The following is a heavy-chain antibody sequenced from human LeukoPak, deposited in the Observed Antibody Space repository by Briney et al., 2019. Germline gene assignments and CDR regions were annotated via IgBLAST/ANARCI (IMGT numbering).Heavy chain of an antibody. Sequence: SETLSLTCTVSGGSVNSGSYFWSWIRQPPGKGLEWIGYIYYSGSTNYNPSLKSRVTISVDTSKNQFSLKLSSVTAADTAVYYCAGTQGGSEIQLWSNYYYYGMDVWGQGTTVTVSS. CDR1: GGSVNSGSYF. CDR3: AGTQGGSEIQLWSNYYYYGMDV. V-gene: IGHV4-61*01. D-gene: IGHD5-18*01. CDR2: IYYSGST. J-gene: IGHJ6*02.